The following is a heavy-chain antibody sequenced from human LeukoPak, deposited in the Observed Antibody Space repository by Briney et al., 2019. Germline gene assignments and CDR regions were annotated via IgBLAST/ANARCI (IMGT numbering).Heavy chain of an antibody. CDR1: GYSFTSYW. CDR3: ARFPPYYYYGMDV. CDR2: IYPGDSDT. J-gene: IGHJ6*02. V-gene: IGHV5-51*01. Sequence: GESLRISCKGSGYSFTSYWIGWVRPMPGKGLEWMGIIYPGDSDTRYSPSFQGQVTISADKSISTAYLQWSSLKASDTAMYYCARFPPYYYYGMDVWGQGTTVTVSS.